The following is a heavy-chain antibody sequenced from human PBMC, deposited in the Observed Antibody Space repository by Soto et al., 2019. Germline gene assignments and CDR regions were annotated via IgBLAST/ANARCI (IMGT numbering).Heavy chain of an antibody. Sequence: PGGSLRVSCAASGFTCSDYYMSWISQAPGKGLEWVSYISSSGSTIYYADSVKGRFTISRDNAKNSLYLQMNSLRAEDTAVYYCAREVEYSGYDFLDYWGQGTLVTVSS. CDR1: GFTCSDYY. CDR3: AREVEYSGYDFLDY. J-gene: IGHJ4*02. D-gene: IGHD5-12*01. CDR2: ISSSGSTI. V-gene: IGHV3-11*01.